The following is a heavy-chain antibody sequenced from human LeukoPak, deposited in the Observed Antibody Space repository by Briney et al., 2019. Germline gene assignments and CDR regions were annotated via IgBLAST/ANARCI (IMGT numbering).Heavy chain of an antibody. CDR1: GFTFSISA. V-gene: IGHV3-23*01. J-gene: IGHJ4*02. D-gene: IGHD5-18*01. CDR2: ISGSVVST. CDR3: AKDPLAGYSYGSSFDY. Sequence: GGSLRLSCAASGFTFSISAMSWVRQAQGKRLEWVSGISGSVVSTYYADSVKGRFTISRDNSKNTLYLQMNSLRAEDTAVYYCAKDPLAGYSYGSSFDYWGQGTLVTVSS.